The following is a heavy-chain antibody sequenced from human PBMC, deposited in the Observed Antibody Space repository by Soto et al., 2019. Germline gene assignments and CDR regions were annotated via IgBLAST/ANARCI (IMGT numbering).Heavy chain of an antibody. J-gene: IGHJ4*02. V-gene: IGHV3-23*01. Sequence: EVQLLESGGGLVQPGGSLRLSCAASEFTFSNYAMSWVRQAPGKGLEWVSAISYGGGTTYYADSVKGRLTISRDNSKKPLYPQMNSLRAEDTAVYYCAKNPGYYYDSTGYHFDYWGQGTLVTVSS. CDR1: EFTFSNYA. CDR2: ISYGGGTT. CDR3: AKNPGYYYDSTGYHFDY. D-gene: IGHD3-22*01.